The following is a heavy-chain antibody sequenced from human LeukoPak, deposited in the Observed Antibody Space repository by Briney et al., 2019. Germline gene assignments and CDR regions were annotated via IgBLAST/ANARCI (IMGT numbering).Heavy chain of an antibody. CDR2: IYYSGST. Sequence: SETLSLTCAVSGGSISSGGYSWSWIRQPPGKGLEWIGYIYYSGSTNYNPSLKSRVTISVDTSKNQFSLKLSSVTAADTAVYYCATYSSSWDSFDYWGQGTLVTVSS. CDR3: ATYSSSWDSFDY. V-gene: IGHV4-61*08. D-gene: IGHD6-13*01. CDR1: GGSISSGGYS. J-gene: IGHJ4*02.